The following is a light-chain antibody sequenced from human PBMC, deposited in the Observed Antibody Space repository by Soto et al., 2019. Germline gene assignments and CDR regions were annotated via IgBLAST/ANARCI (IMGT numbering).Light chain of an antibody. J-gene: IGKJ1*01. CDR1: QSIGSN. V-gene: IGKV3-15*01. Sequence: ELVLTQSPVTLSLSPGESATLSCRASQSIGSNYLAWYQQKPGQAPRLLIYGASTRAAGIPARFSGSGSGTEFTLTISSLQSEDFAVYYCQHYNTWPWTVGQGTKVDNK. CDR3: QHYNTWPWT. CDR2: GAS.